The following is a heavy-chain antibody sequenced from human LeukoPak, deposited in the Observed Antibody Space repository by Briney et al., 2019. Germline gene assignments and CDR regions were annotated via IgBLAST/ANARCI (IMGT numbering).Heavy chain of an antibody. Sequence: PGGSLRLSCAASGFTFSDSWMTWVRQAPGKGLEWVANIAQDGSEEYYVDSVKGRFTISRDNAKNSVYLQMNSLRAEDTAVYYCARDRWTDYWGQGTLVTVSS. CDR1: GFTFSDSW. CDR2: IAQDGSEE. V-gene: IGHV3-7*01. CDR3: ARDRWTDY. J-gene: IGHJ4*02. D-gene: IGHD1-1*01.